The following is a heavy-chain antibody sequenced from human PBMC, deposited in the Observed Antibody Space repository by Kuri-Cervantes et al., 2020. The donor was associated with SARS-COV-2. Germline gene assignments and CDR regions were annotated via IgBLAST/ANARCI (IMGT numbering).Heavy chain of an antibody. CDR2: IIPVLQII. J-gene: IGHJ5*02. Sequence: SVKVSCKASGGTFSSSAISWVRQAPGQGLEWMGGIIPVLQIIKYAQRFQGRVTITADTSASTVYMDLSSLGSADTAVYYCAREITYYYGSGSMGGWFDPWGQGTLVTVSS. CDR1: GGTFSSSA. D-gene: IGHD3-10*01. V-gene: IGHV1-69*10. CDR3: AREITYYYGSGSMGGWFDP.